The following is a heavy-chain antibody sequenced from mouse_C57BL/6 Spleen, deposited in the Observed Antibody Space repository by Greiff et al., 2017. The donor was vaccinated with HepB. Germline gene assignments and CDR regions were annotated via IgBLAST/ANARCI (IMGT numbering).Heavy chain of an antibody. Sequence: QVQLQQSEAELARPGASVKLSCKASGYTFTSYGISWVKQRTGQGLEWIGEIYPRSGNTYYNEKFKGKATLTADKSSSTAYMELRSLTSEDSAVYFCANYYGSSYKYFDVWGTGTTVTVSS. V-gene: IGHV1-81*01. CDR1: GYTFTSYG. CDR2: IYPRSGNT. CDR3: ANYYGSSYKYFDV. J-gene: IGHJ1*03. D-gene: IGHD1-1*01.